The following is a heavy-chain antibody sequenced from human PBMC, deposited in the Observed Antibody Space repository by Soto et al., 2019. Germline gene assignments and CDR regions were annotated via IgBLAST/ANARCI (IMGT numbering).Heavy chain of an antibody. D-gene: IGHD3-10*01. CDR2: ISGSGGST. Sequence: EVQLLESGGGLVQPGGSLRLSCAASGFTFSSYAMSWVRQAPGKGLEWVSAISGSGGSTYYADSVKGRFTISRDNSKNTLYLQMNSLRAEDRAVYYCARPSGSYYSRLDDWGQGTLVTVSS. CDR1: GFTFSSYA. J-gene: IGHJ4*02. V-gene: IGHV3-23*01. CDR3: ARPSGSYYSRLDD.